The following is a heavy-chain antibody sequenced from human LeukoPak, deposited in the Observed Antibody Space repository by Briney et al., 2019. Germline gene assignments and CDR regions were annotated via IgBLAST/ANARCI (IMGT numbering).Heavy chain of an antibody. D-gene: IGHD6-13*01. V-gene: IGHV1-69*05. J-gene: IGHJ4*02. Sequence: SVKVSCKASGGTFSSYAISWVRQAPGQGLEWMGRIIPIFGTANYAQKFQGRVTITTDESTSTAYMELSSLRSEDTAVYYCARRDRNSSSFFYYWGQGTLVTVPS. CDR3: ARRDRNSSSFFYY. CDR2: IIPIFGTA. CDR1: GGTFSSYA.